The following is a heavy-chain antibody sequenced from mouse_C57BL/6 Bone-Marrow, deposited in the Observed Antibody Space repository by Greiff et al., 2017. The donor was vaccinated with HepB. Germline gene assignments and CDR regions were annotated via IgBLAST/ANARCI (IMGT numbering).Heavy chain of an antibody. Sequence: EVMLVESGGDLVKPGGSLKLSCAASGFTFSSYGMSWVRQTPDKRLEWVATISSGGSYTYYPDSVKGRFTISRDNAKNTLYLQMSSLKSEDTAMYYCARFPSIYYDYPWFAYWGQGTLVTVSA. CDR3: ARFPSIYYDYPWFAY. J-gene: IGHJ3*01. D-gene: IGHD2-4*01. CDR2: ISSGGSYT. V-gene: IGHV5-6*02. CDR1: GFTFSSYG.